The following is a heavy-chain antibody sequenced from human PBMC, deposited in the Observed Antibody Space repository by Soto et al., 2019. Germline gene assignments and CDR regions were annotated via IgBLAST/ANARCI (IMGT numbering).Heavy chain of an antibody. V-gene: IGHV3-21*01. CDR3: ARDRPYSSGWSLRGPPYYGMDV. CDR2: ISSSSSYI. CDR1: GFTFSSYS. J-gene: IGHJ6*02. D-gene: IGHD6-19*01. Sequence: EVQLVESGGGLVKPGGSLRLSCTASGFTFSSYSINWVRQAPGKGLEWVSSISSSSSYIYYADSVKGRFTISRDNAKNSLYLQMNSLRAEDTAVYYCARDRPYSSGWSLRGPPYYGMDVWGQGTTVTVSS.